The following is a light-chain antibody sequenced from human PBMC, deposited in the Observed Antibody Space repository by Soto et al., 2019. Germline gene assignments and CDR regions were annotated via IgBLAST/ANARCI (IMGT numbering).Light chain of an antibody. J-gene: IGKJ1*01. V-gene: IGKV2-30*01. Sequence: DVVMTQSPLSLPVTLGQPASISCRSSQGLVYSDGNTYLNWFQQRPGQSPRRLICKVSDRDSGVPDRFSGSGSGTEFTLTISSLQSEDFAVYYCQQYNNWPPYTFGQGTKVDIK. CDR1: QGLVYSDGNTY. CDR2: KVS. CDR3: QQYNNWPPYT.